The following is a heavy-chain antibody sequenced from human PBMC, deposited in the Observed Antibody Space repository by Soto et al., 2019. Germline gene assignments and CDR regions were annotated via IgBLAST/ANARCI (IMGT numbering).Heavy chain of an antibody. J-gene: IGHJ6*03. Sequence: SETLSLTCTVSGGSISSSSYYWGWIRQPPGKGLEWIGSIYYSGSTYYNPSLKSRVTISVDTSKNQFSLKLSSVTAADTAVYYCARRGLVATIGVYYYYMDVWGKGTTVTVS. CDR3: ARRGLVATIGVYYYYMDV. V-gene: IGHV4-39*01. CDR2: IYYSGST. CDR1: GGSISSSSYY. D-gene: IGHD5-12*01.